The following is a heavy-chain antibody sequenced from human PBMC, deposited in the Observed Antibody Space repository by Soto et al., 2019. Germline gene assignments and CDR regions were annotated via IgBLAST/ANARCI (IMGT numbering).Heavy chain of an antibody. V-gene: IGHV3-9*01. CDR3: AKDTGPN. CDR2: ISWNSNTI. Sequence: ESGGGLVQPGRSLRLSCAASGFTFDNYAMHWVRQAPGKGLEWVSGISWNSNTIAYADSVKGRFTISRDNAKNSLYLQMNSLRAEDTAFYYCAKDTGPNWGQVTLVTVSS. J-gene: IGHJ4*02. CDR1: GFTFDNYA.